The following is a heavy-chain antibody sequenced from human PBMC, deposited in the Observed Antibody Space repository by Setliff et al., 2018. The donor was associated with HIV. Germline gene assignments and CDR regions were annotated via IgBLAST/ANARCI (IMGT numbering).Heavy chain of an antibody. CDR3: VRAAAGLDI. J-gene: IGHJ4*02. Sequence: GGSLRLSCAASGFTFSSYWMHWVRQAPGKGLVWVSRINSDGSSTNYADSVKGRFTISRDNAKNTLFLQMNSLRAEDTAVYYCVRAAAGLDIWSQGIRVTVSS. V-gene: IGHV3-74*01. CDR1: GFTFSSYW. CDR2: INSDGSST.